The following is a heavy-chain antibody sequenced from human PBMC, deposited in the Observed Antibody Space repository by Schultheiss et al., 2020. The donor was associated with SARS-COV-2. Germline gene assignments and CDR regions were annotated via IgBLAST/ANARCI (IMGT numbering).Heavy chain of an antibody. CDR2: INAGNGNT. CDR1: GYTFTSYA. V-gene: IGHV1-3*01. CDR3: ARVRFLFEGTPYYYYYGMDV. Sequence: ASVKVSCKASGYTFTSYAMHWVRQAPGQRLEWMGWINAGNGNTKYSQKFQGRVTITRDTSASTAYMELSSLRSEDTAVYYCARVRFLFEGTPYYYYYGMDVWGQGTTVTVSS. D-gene: IGHD3-3*01. J-gene: IGHJ6*02.